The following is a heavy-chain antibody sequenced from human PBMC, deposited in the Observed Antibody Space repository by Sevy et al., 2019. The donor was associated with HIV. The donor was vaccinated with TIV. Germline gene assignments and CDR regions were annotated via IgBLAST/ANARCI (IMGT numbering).Heavy chain of an antibody. V-gene: IGHV3-7*01. D-gene: IGHD3-16*01. J-gene: IGHJ4*02. CDR1: GFTFSANW. CDR2: IKADGSDK. Sequence: GSLRLSCAASGFTFSANWMNWVRQAPGNGLEWVANIKADGSDKYYVHSVEGRFTISRDNAKNLLFLQMNSLRVEDTAVYYCAHETFGRFESWGQRTLVTVSS. CDR3: AHETFGRFES.